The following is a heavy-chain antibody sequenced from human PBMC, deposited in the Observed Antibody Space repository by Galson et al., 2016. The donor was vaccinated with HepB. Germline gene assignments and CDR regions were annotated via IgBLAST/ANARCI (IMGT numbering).Heavy chain of an antibody. V-gene: IGHV3-23*01. CDR3: AKSEMTTVTRFEH. J-gene: IGHJ4*02. D-gene: IGHD4-17*01. CDR1: GISFSSYA. Sequence: SLRLSCAASGISFSSYAMSWVRQAPGKGLEWASAIRGSGGTTYYADSVKGRFTISRDNSKNTLYLQMNSLRVEDTAIYYCAKSEMTTVTRFEHWGQGTLVTVSP. CDR2: IRGSGGTT.